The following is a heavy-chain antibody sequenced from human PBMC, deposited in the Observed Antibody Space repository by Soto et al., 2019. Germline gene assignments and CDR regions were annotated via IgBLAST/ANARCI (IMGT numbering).Heavy chain of an antibody. CDR1: GFTFDDYT. V-gene: IGHV3-43*01. CDR2: ISWDGGST. Sequence: GGSLRLSWAASGFTFDDYTMHWVRQAPGKGLEWVSLISWDGGSTYYADSVKGRFTISRDNSKNSLYLQMNSLRTEDTALYYCAKDLPDIVATSYWYYGMDVWGQGTTVTVSS. D-gene: IGHD5-12*01. J-gene: IGHJ6*02. CDR3: AKDLPDIVATSYWYYGMDV.